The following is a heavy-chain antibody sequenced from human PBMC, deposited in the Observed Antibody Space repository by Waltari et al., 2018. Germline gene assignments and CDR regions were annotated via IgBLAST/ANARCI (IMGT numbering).Heavy chain of an antibody. V-gene: IGHV1-69*06. CDR2: FIPMLGTA. J-gene: IGHJ4*02. CDR3: ATDRRIGGGFDF. CDR1: GGTFSRSP. D-gene: IGHD3-10*01. Sequence: QVQLVQSGAEVKKPGSSVKVSCKASGGTFSRSPISWVRQAPGQGLEWMGGFIPMLGTASYTQKFQGRVTITADKSTSTAYMEVTSLRSEDTAVYYCATDRRIGGGFDFWGQGTLVTVSS.